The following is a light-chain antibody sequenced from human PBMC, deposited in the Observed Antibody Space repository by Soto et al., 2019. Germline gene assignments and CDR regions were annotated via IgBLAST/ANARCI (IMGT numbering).Light chain of an antibody. J-gene: IGKJ1*01. V-gene: IGKV1-39*01. Sequence: DIQMTQSPSSLSASVGDRVTITCRASQTVIRYLDWYQQKPGKAPNLLIYSASSLQSGVPSRFSGSGSGTDVTLTISSLQPEDFATYYCQQSYSYPLTFGQGTKLEVK. CDR3: QQSYSYPLT. CDR2: SAS. CDR1: QTVIRY.